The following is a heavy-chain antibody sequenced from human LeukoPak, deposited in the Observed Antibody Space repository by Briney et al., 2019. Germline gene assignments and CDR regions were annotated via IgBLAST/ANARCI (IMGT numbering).Heavy chain of an antibody. D-gene: IGHD1-26*01. CDR2: IGGGDT. CDR3: AKDGQSFNSMWDYLDS. CDR1: GFDFSTYA. V-gene: IGHV3-23*01. Sequence: GRSLRLSCAASGFDFSTYAMSWVRQAPGKGLEWVSGIGGGDTHYADSVKGRFTISRDNSKSTVELHMSSLRVEDTAVYYCAKDGQSFNSMWDYLDSWGRGTLVTVSS. J-gene: IGHJ4*02.